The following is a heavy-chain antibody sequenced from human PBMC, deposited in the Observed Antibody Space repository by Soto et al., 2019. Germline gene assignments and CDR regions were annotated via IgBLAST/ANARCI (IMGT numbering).Heavy chain of an antibody. Sequence: HPGGSLRLSCAASGFTFSSYAMSWVRQAPGKGLEWVSAISGSGGSTYYADSVKGRFTISRDNSKNTLYLQMNSLRAEDTAVYYCAKDLPGSYYDFWSGYPSSDYWGQGTLVTVSS. J-gene: IGHJ4*02. V-gene: IGHV3-23*01. D-gene: IGHD3-3*01. CDR2: ISGSGGST. CDR1: GFTFSSYA. CDR3: AKDLPGSYYDFWSGYPSSDY.